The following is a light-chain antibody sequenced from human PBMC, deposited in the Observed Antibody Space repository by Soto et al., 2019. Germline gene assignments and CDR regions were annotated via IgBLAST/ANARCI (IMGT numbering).Light chain of an antibody. V-gene: IGLV2-23*02. J-gene: IGLJ1*01. CDR1: SSDVGSYNL. CDR2: EVS. CDR3: CSYAGSSTFGPYV. Sequence: QSALTQPASVSGSPGQSIAISCTGTSSDVGSYNLVSWYQQHPGKAPKLMIYEVSKRPSGVSNRFSGSKSGNTASLTISGLQAEDEADYYCCSYAGSSTFGPYVFGTGTKVTVL.